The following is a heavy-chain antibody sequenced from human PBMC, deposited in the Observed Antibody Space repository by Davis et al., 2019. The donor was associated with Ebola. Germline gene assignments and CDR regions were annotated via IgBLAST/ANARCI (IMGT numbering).Heavy chain of an antibody. Sequence: GESLKISCTDSVITFSSYAMTWVRQAPGKGLEWVSSISSSSSYIYYADSVKGRFTISRDNAKNSLYLQMNSLRAEDTAVYYCARGGSRYCSGGSCSGYWGQGTLVTVSS. J-gene: IGHJ4*02. CDR3: ARGGSRYCSGGSCSGY. CDR1: VITFSSYA. D-gene: IGHD2-15*01. V-gene: IGHV3-21*01. CDR2: ISSSSSYI.